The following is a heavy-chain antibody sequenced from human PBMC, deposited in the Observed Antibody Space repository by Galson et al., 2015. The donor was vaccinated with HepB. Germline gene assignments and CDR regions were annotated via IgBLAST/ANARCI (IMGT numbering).Heavy chain of an antibody. CDR1: GFTFSSYA. V-gene: IGHV3-23*01. D-gene: IGHD5-18*01. Sequence: SLRLSCAASGFTFSSYAMTWVRQAPGKGLEWVSAISGRGSSTYYADSVKGRFTISRDNSKDTLCLQMNSLRAEDTAVYYCATFMGTSLDVDYWGQGTLVTVSS. J-gene: IGHJ4*02. CDR3: ATFMGTSLDVDY. CDR2: ISGRGSST.